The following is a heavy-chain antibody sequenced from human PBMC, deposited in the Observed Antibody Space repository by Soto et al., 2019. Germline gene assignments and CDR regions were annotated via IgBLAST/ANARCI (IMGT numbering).Heavy chain of an antibody. Sequence: GGSLRLSCSASGFTVSSNYMSWVRQAPGKGLEWVSVIYSGGSTYYADSVKGRFTISRHNSKNTLYLQMNSLRAEDTAVYYCARLPVAARTYYMDVWGKGTTVTVS. J-gene: IGHJ6*03. CDR1: GFTVSSNY. CDR2: IYSGGST. D-gene: IGHD6-6*01. CDR3: ARLPVAARTYYMDV. V-gene: IGHV3-53*04.